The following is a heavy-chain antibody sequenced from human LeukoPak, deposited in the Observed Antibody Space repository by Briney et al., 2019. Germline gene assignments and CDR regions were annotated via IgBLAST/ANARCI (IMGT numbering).Heavy chain of an antibody. Sequence: SETLSPTCTVSGDSISNYYWTWIRQPPGKGLEWLGYIYYSGSTKYNPSLRGRVTISVDTSKNQFSLKLTSLTAADTAVYYCARRRAVPGFYYFDYWGQGTLVTVSS. J-gene: IGHJ4*02. D-gene: IGHD2/OR15-2a*01. CDR2: IYYSGST. CDR1: GDSISNYY. CDR3: ARRRAVPGFYYFDY. V-gene: IGHV4-59*08.